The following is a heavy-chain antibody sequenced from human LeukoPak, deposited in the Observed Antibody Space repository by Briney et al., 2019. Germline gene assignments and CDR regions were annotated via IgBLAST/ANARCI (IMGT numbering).Heavy chain of an antibody. D-gene: IGHD3-10*01. CDR2: IYYSGST. CDR1: GGSISSNNYY. Sequence: MPSETLSLTCTVSGGSISSNNYYWGSVCQPPGKGLEWIGTIYYSGSTYYNPSLKSRVTISVDTSKKQFSLKLTSVTAADTAVYYCANKYGGVWGQGTLVTVSS. CDR3: ANKYGGV. J-gene: IGHJ4*02. V-gene: IGHV4-39*01.